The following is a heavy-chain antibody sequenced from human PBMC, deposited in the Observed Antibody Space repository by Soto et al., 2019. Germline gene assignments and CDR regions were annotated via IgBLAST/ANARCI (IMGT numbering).Heavy chain of an antibody. V-gene: IGHV4-34*01. D-gene: IGHD2-2*01. Sequence: PSETLSLTCAVSGESFIGYYWTWIRQPPGKGLEWIGEINHSGSTNYDPSLKSRVTISVVTSKNQFSLKLSSVTAADTAVYYCARFRVFYGTSFFDHWGQGTLVTVSS. CDR2: INHSGST. J-gene: IGHJ4*02. CDR1: GESFIGYY. CDR3: ARFRVFYGTSFFDH.